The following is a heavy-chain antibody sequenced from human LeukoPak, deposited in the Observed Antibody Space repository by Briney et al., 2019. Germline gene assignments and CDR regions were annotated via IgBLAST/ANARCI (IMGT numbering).Heavy chain of an antibody. CDR1: GFTFSSYG. CDR2: IRYDGSNK. Sequence: GGSLRLSCAASGFTFSSYGMHWVRQAPGKGLEWAAFIRYDGSNKYYADSVKGRFTISRDNSKNTLYLQMNSLRAEDTAVYYCAREGLHYDFWSGYQYFFDYWGQGTLVTVSS. D-gene: IGHD3-3*01. V-gene: IGHV3-30*02. J-gene: IGHJ4*02. CDR3: AREGLHYDFWSGYQYFFDY.